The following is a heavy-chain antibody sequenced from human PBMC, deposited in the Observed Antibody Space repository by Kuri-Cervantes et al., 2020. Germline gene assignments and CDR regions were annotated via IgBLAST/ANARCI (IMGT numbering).Heavy chain of an antibody. CDR3: ARIAVARSGMDV. CDR2: ISYDGSNK. Sequence: GGSLRLSCAASGFTFSSYGMHWVRQAPGKGLEWVAVISYDGSNKYYADSVKGRFTISRDNSKNTLYLQMNSLRAEDTAVYYCARIAVARSGMDVWGQGTTVTVSS. J-gene: IGHJ6*02. D-gene: IGHD6-19*01. V-gene: IGHV3-30*03. CDR1: GFTFSSYG.